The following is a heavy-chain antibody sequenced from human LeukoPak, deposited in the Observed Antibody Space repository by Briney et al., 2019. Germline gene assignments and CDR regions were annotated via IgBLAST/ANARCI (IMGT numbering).Heavy chain of an antibody. D-gene: IGHD3-10*01. CDR3: ARTEIAPKYGSGTHFDY. CDR2: INWNGGST. Sequence: GGSLRLSCAASGFTFDDYGMSWVRQAPGKGLEWVSGINWNGGSTGYADSVKGRFTISRDNAKNSLYLQMNSLRAEDTALYYCARTEIAPKYGSGTHFDYWGQGTLVTVSS. J-gene: IGHJ4*02. V-gene: IGHV3-20*04. CDR1: GFTFDDYG.